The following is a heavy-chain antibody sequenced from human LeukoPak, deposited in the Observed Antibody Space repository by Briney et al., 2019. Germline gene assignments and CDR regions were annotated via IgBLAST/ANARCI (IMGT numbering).Heavy chain of an antibody. CDR1: GYTFTSYD. J-gene: IGHJ5*02. V-gene: IGHV1-8*01. CDR2: MNPNSGNT. CDR3: ARGGCSSTSCQKNNWFDP. D-gene: IGHD2-2*01. Sequence: AASVKVSCKASGYTFTSYDINWVRQATGQGLEWMGWMNPNSGNTGYAQKFQGRVTMTRNTSISTAYMELSSLRSEDTAVYYCARGGCSSTSCQKNNWFDPWGQGTLVTVSS.